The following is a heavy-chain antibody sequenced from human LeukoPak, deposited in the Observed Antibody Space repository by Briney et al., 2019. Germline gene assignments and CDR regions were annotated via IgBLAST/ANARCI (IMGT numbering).Heavy chain of an antibody. CDR1: GFTFSGHW. Sequence: GGSLRLSCTASGFTFSGHWIHWVRQAPGMGLVWVSRINERGTDSMYAESVKGRFTISRDNAKNTVYLQMNSLRAEDTAVYYCVRDETLWTLDWWGQGTLVTVSS. J-gene: IGHJ4*02. CDR3: VRDETLWTLDW. CDR2: INERGTDS. V-gene: IGHV3-74*03. D-gene: IGHD1-1*01.